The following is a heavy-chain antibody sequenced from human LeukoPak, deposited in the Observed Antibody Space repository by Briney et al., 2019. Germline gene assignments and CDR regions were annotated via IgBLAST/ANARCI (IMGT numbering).Heavy chain of an antibody. Sequence: PGGSLRLSCAASGFTFSSYAMSWVRQAPGKGLEWVSAISGSGGSTYYADSVKGRFTISRDNSKNTLYLQMNSLRAEDTAVYYCAKDVGAGRITIFGVVDSWFDPWGQGTLVTVSS. D-gene: IGHD3-3*01. J-gene: IGHJ5*02. CDR1: GFTFSSYA. CDR2: ISGSGGST. CDR3: AKDVGAGRITIFGVVDSWFDP. V-gene: IGHV3-23*01.